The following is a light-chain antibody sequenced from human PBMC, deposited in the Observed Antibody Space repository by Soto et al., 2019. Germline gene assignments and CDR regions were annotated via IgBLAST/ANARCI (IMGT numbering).Light chain of an antibody. CDR1: QSVSSSY. J-gene: IGKJ2*01. CDR2: DTS. V-gene: IGKV3-20*01. CDR3: QQYVTSPPMYT. Sequence: ENVLTQSPGTLSLSPGERATLSCRASQSVSSSYLAWYQQKPGQAPRLLIYDTSSRATGIPDRFSGSGSGTDFTLTISRLESEDFAVDYCQQYVTSPPMYTFGQGTKLEIK.